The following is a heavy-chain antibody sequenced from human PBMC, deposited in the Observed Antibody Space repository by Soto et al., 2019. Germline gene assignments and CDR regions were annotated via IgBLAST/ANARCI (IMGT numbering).Heavy chain of an antibody. D-gene: IGHD6-19*01. V-gene: IGHV6-1*01. CDR1: GDSVSSTSAA. CDR2: TYYRSKWYN. CDR3: ARAPDAVASKTWFDP. Sequence: TLSLTCAISGDSVSSTSAAWNWIRQSPSRGLEWLGRTYYRSKWYNDYAVSVKSRITINPDTSKNQFSLQLNSVTPEDTAVYYCARAPDAVASKTWFDPWGQGTLVTVSS. J-gene: IGHJ5*02.